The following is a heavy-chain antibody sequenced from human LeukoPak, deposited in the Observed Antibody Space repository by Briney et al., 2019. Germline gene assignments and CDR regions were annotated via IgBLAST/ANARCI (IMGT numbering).Heavy chain of an antibody. CDR2: VLGSGTAT. CDR1: GFTFSTYA. J-gene: IGHJ4*02. V-gene: IGHV3-23*01. Sequence: GGSLRLSCAASGFTFSTYAMTWFRQAPGKGLEWVSAVLGSGTATYYADSVKGPFTISRDTSNNRLYLQMNSLRDEDTAIYYCVKTSRRDSTYDSPFDYWGQGTVVTVSS. CDR3: VKTSRRDSTYDSPFDY. D-gene: IGHD3-3*01.